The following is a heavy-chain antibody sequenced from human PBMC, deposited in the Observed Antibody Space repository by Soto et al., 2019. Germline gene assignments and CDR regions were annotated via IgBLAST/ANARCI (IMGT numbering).Heavy chain of an antibody. Sequence: GGSLRLSCAASGFTFXSYDMSWVRQAPGKGLEWVSAISGSGGSTYYADSVKGRFTISRDNSKNTLYLQMNSLRAEDTAVYYCAKALNPHDYGDYFDYWGQGTLVTVPS. V-gene: IGHV3-23*01. CDR1: GFTFXSYD. CDR2: ISGSGGST. D-gene: IGHD4-17*01. CDR3: AKALNPHDYGDYFDY. J-gene: IGHJ4*02.